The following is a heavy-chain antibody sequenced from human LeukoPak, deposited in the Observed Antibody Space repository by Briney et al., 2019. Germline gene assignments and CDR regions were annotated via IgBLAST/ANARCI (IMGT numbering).Heavy chain of an antibody. CDR1: GFTFSNYN. CDR3: ARDRGAGDAFDI. J-gene: IGHJ3*02. D-gene: IGHD3-10*01. V-gene: IGHV3-21*01. CDR2: ISSSSSYI. Sequence: GGSLRLSCAASGFTFSNYNMNWVRQAPGKGLEWVSSISSSSSYIYYADSVKGRFTISRDNAKNSLYLQMNSLRAEDTAVYYCARDRGAGDAFDIWGQGTMVTVSS.